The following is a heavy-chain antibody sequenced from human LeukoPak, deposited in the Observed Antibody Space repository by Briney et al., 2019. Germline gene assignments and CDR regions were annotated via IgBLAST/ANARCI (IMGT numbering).Heavy chain of an antibody. J-gene: IGHJ4*02. CDR1: GFTFSSYW. Sequence: GGSLRLSCAASGFTFSSYWMSWVRQAPGKGLEWLANIKQDGSEKYYVDSVKGRFTISRDNAKNSLYLQMNSLRAEDTAVYYCAKDRGIFAVGYFDSWGQGTLVSVSS. V-gene: IGHV3-7*01. D-gene: IGHD3-3*01. CDR3: AKDRGIFAVGYFDS. CDR2: IKQDGSEK.